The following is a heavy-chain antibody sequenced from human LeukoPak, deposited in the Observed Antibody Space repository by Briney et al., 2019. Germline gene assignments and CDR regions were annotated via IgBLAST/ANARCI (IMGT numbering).Heavy chain of an antibody. V-gene: IGHV1-69*01. J-gene: IGHJ5*02. Sequence: ASVKVSCTASGGTFRTSGVNWVRQAPGQRLEWVGCVIPVFGTSNYAEKFQDRVTITADESTSTAYMELRSLRSEDTAVYYCATSENPVAIPITWGQGTLVSVSS. D-gene: IGHD2-21*01. CDR2: VIPVFGTS. CDR1: GGTFRTSG. CDR3: ATSENPVAIPIT.